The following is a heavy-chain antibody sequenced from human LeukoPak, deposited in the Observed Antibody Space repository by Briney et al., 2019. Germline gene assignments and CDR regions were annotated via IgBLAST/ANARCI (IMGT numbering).Heavy chain of an antibody. J-gene: IGHJ4*02. CDR1: GSTLTVLS. CDR2: FHPEHDER. V-gene: IGHV1-24*01. Sequence: ASVKVSCKISGSTLTVLSIHWVRQAPTKGLEWMGGFHPEHDERIYAQKFQGRVTMTEDTSTDTAYMELNSLRSEDTAVYYCAKVKYNWNSKYFDSWGQGTLVTVSS. D-gene: IGHD1-7*01. CDR3: AKVKYNWNSKYFDS.